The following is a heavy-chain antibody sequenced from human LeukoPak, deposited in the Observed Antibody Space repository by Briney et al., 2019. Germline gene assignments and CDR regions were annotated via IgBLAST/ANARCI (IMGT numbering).Heavy chain of an antibody. CDR1: GFTFSSYA. CDR2: ISGSGGST. CDR3: ARDLPYCSSTNCYFDY. Sequence: GGSLRLSCAASGFTFSSYAMSWVRQAPGKGLEWVSAISGSGGSTYYADSVKGRFTISRDNSKNTLYLQMNSLRAEDTAVYYCARDLPYCSSTNCYFDYWGQGTLVTVSS. J-gene: IGHJ4*02. V-gene: IGHV3-23*01. D-gene: IGHD2-2*01.